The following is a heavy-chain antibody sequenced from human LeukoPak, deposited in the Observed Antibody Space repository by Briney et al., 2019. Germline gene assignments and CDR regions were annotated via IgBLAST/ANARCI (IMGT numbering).Heavy chain of an antibody. CDR2: IKQDGRDK. D-gene: IGHD6-19*01. J-gene: IGHJ3*01. CDR1: GFTFDDYG. V-gene: IGHV3-7*01. CDR3: ARESKVAGIDDAFDV. Sequence: GGSLRLSCAASGFTFDDYGMSWVRQAPGKGLEWVANIKQDGRDKHYMDSVKGRFTISRDNAKNSLYLQMNSLRAEDTAVYYCARESKVAGIDDAFDVWGPGTMVTVSS.